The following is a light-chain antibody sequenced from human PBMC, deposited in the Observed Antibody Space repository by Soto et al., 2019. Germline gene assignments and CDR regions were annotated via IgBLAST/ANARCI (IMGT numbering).Light chain of an antibody. J-gene: IGKJ5*01. CDR3: QQSNRIPIT. CDR2: DAS. V-gene: IGKV1-5*01. CDR1: QTIGSW. Sequence: DIQMTQSPSTLSGSVGDRFTITCRSSQTIGSWLAWYQQRPGRAPKLLIFDASSLESGVPSRFSGSGSGTDFTLTISSLQPEDFATYYCQQSNRIPITFGQGTRLEIK.